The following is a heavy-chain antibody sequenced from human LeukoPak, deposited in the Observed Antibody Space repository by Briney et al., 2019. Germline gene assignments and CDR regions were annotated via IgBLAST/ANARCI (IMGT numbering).Heavy chain of an antibody. CDR2: INPNSGGT. CDR3: ARDRYYDFWSGYFSEIDY. Sequence: GASVKVSCKASGYTFTGYYMHWVRQAPGQGLEWMGWINPNSGGTNYAQKFQGRVTMTRDTSISTAYMELSRLRSDDTAVYYCARDRYYDFWSGYFSEIDYWGQGTLVTVSS. J-gene: IGHJ4*02. V-gene: IGHV1-2*02. CDR1: GYTFTGYY. D-gene: IGHD3-3*01.